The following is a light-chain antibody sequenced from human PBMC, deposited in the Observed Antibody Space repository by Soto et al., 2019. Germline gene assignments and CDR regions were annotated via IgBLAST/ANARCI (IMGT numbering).Light chain of an antibody. J-gene: IGLJ1*01. V-gene: IGLV1-44*01. CDR1: NSNIGSNT. Sequence: QSVLTQPPSASGTPGQRVTISCSGSNSNIGSNTVSWYQQLPGTAPKLLIYNNNQRPSGVPDRFSGSKSGTSASLAISGLQSEDEADYYCAAWEDSLNGGVFGTGTQLTVL. CDR2: NNN. CDR3: AAWEDSLNGGV.